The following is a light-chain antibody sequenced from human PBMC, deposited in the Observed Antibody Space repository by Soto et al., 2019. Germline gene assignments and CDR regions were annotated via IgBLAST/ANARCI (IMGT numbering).Light chain of an antibody. Sequence: IVLTQRPGTLFLCCGERATLSCTASQTVSSRFLAWYQTNPGQSPRLLISGTSNRATVIPDRFSVLASGTDFTLTISRLAPADFAVYYGQQYGTIPFTCGPGTKVDIK. CDR3: QQYGTIPFT. CDR1: QTVSSRF. V-gene: IGKV3-20*01. J-gene: IGKJ3*01. CDR2: GTS.